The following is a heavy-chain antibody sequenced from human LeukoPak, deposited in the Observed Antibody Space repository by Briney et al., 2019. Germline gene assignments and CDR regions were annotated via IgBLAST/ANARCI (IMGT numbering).Heavy chain of an antibody. J-gene: IGHJ3*02. CDR2: ISSSGSTI. CDR1: GFTFSSYA. D-gene: IGHD3-22*01. CDR3: ARPVYSSGYYGGNAFDI. V-gene: IGHV3-48*03. Sequence: GGSLRLSCAASGFTFSSYAMNWVRQAPGKGLEWVSYISSSGSTIYYADSVKGRFTISRDNAKNSLYLQMNSLRAEDTAVYYCARPVYSSGYYGGNAFDIWGQGTMVTVSS.